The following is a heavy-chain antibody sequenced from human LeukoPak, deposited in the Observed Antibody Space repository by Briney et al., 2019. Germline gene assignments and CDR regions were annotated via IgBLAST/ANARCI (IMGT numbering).Heavy chain of an antibody. Sequence: SETLSLTCTVSGGSISDYYWTWIRQSPGRGLEWIGYIYYSGSTNYNPSLKSRVTISVDTSKNQFSLKLSSVTAADTAVYYCARGSTMSRLFDYWGQGTLVTVSS. D-gene: IGHD3-22*01. J-gene: IGHJ4*02. V-gene: IGHV4-59*12. CDR1: GGSISDYY. CDR3: ARGSTMSRLFDY. CDR2: IYYSGST.